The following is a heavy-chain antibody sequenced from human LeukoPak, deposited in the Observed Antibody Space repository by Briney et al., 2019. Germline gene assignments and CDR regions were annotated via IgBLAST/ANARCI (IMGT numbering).Heavy chain of an antibody. D-gene: IGHD3-16*01. Sequence: PGGSLRLSCAASGFTFSSYAMHWVRQAPGKGLEYVPAISSNGGSTYYASSVKGRFTISRDNSKNTLYLQMGSLRAEDMAVYYCARACHIGEVWDYFDYWGQGTLVTVSS. CDR1: GFTFSSYA. V-gene: IGHV3-64*01. CDR3: ARACHIGEVWDYFDY. CDR2: ISSNGGST. J-gene: IGHJ4*02.